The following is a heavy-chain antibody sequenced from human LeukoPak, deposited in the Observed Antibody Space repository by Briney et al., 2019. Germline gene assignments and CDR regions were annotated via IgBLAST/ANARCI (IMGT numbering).Heavy chain of an antibody. CDR3: ARRAGSYDYVWGRDDFDY. D-gene: IGHD3-16*01. Sequence: GASAKVSCKASGFTFTDFGISWVRQAPGQGLEWMGWIRVSNGNTDYAQKFQGRVTMTTDTSTNTAYMELKGLRSDDTAVYYCARRAGSYDYVWGRDDFDYWGQGTLVTVSS. CDR1: GFTFTDFG. CDR2: IRVSNGNT. J-gene: IGHJ4*02. V-gene: IGHV1-18*01.